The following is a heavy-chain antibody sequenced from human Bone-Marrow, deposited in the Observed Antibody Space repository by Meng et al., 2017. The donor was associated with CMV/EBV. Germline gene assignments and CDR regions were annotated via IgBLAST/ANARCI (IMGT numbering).Heavy chain of an antibody. CDR1: GFNFDDYG. V-gene: IGHV3-21*01. CDR2: ISSSSSYI. J-gene: IGHJ6*02. Sequence: GESLKISCAASGFNFDDYGMNWVRQAPGKGLEWVSSISSSSSYIYYADSVKGRFTISRDNAKNSLYLQMNSRRAEDTAVYYCAREDEAGWLQSYYYYYGMDVWGQGTTVTVSS. D-gene: IGHD5-24*01. CDR3: AREDEAGWLQSYYYYYGMDV.